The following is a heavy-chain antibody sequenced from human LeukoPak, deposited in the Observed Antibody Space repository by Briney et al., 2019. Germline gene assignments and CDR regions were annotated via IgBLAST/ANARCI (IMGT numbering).Heavy chain of an antibody. CDR3: ARHGGATTYIDY. CDR2: IYYSGST. V-gene: IGHV4-39*01. J-gene: IGHJ4*02. D-gene: IGHD1-26*01. Sequence: WVRQPPGKGLEWIGSIYYSGSTYYNPSLKSRVTISVDTSKNQFSLKLSSVTAADTAVYYCARHGGATTYIDYWGQGTLVTVSS.